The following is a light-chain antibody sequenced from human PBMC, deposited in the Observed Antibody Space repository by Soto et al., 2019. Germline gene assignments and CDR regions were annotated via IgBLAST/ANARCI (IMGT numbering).Light chain of an antibody. CDR1: QSVSSSY. J-gene: IGKJ1*01. CDR3: QQYGSSSWT. Sequence: EIVLTQSPGTLSLSPGDRATLSCRASQSVSSSYFAWYQQRFGQAPRLLIYAASSRAAGIPDRFSGSGSGTDFTLTISRLEPEDFAVYYCQQYGSSSWTFGQGTKVEIE. CDR2: AAS. V-gene: IGKV3-20*01.